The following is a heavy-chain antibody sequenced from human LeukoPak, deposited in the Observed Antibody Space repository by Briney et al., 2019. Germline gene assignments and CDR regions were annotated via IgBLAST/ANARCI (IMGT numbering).Heavy chain of an antibody. J-gene: IGHJ1*01. CDR2: ISGSGGST. D-gene: IGHD4-17*01. CDR1: GFTFSNYA. CDR3: AKEIYGDPTGGRFQH. V-gene: IGHV3-23*01. Sequence: GGSLRLSCAASGFTFSNYAMSWVRQAPGKGLEWVSVISGSGGSTYYADSVEGRFTVSRDNSKNTLYLQMNSLRAEDTAVFYCAKEIYGDPTGGRFQHWGQGTLVTASS.